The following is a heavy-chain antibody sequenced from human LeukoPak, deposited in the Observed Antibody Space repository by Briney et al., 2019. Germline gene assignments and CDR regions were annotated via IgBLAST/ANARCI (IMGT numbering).Heavy chain of an antibody. CDR1: GGSISSGGYY. D-gene: IGHD3-22*01. CDR2: IYYSGST. J-gene: IGHJ6*02. CDR3: ARDIGYYYDSSGYYYYYGMDV. Sequence: PSETLSLTCTVSGGSISSGGYYWSWIRQHPGKGLEWIGYIYYSGSTYYNPSLKSRVTISVDTSKNQFSLKLSSVTAADTAVYYCARDIGYYYDSSGYYYYYGMDVWAKGPRSPSP. V-gene: IGHV4-31*03.